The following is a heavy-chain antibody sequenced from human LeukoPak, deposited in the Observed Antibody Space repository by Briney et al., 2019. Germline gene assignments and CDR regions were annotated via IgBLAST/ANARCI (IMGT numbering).Heavy chain of an antibody. CDR1: GFTFSNAW. CDR2: IKQDGSEK. V-gene: IGHV3-7*01. D-gene: IGHD1-26*01. Sequence: GGSLRLSCAASGFTFSNAWMSWVRQAPGKGLEWVANIKQDGSEKYYVDSVKGRFTISRDNAKNSLYLQMNSLRAEDTAVYYCARIVGATGRPFDYWGQGTLVTVSS. CDR3: ARIVGATGRPFDY. J-gene: IGHJ4*02.